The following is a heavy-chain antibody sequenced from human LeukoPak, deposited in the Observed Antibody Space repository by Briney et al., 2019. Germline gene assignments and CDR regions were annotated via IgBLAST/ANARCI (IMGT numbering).Heavy chain of an antibody. D-gene: IGHD6-19*01. J-gene: IGHJ5*02. CDR1: GGSISSYY. CDR3: ARTPTRYSSGWYNWFDP. V-gene: IGHV4-59*01. Sequence: PSETLSLTCTVSGGSISSYYWSWIRQPPGKGLEWIGYIYYSGSTNYNPSLKSRVTISIDTAKNQFSLKLSSVTAADTAVYYCARTPTRYSSGWYNWFDPWGQGNLVTVSS. CDR2: IYYSGST.